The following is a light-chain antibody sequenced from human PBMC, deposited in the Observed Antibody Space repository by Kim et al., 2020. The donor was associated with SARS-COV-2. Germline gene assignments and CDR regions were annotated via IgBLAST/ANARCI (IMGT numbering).Light chain of an antibody. Sequence: LSLGQRATLSCRAGQSVTDYLSCYQPKPSQAPRRVIYHASNRDAGIPGRFSGSGSGTDFTLTISSLEPEDFAVYDCQQRSNWPRTFDQGTKMDIK. J-gene: IGKJ1*01. CDR3: QQRSNWPRT. V-gene: IGKV3-11*01. CDR1: QSVTDY. CDR2: HAS.